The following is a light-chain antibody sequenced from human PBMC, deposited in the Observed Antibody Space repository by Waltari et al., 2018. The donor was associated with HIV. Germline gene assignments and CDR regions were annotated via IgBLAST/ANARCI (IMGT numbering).Light chain of an antibody. CDR2: PDN. V-gene: IGLV1-44*01. CDR3: ATWDDRLNYWV. CDR1: TAHIGTHS. J-gene: IGLJ3*02. Sequence: QSVVTQPPSASGAPGQRVTISCSGSTAHIGTHSVSWYQQFQGTAPKLLIYPDNELPAGVPDRCSGSKSGTSASRARSGLQSEDEADYYCATWDDRLNYWVFGGGTKLTVL.